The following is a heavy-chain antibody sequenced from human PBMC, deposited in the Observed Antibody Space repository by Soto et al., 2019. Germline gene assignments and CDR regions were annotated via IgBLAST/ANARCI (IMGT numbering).Heavy chain of an antibody. CDR1: GFTFSYYW. CDR3: ARGDRGAFDL. Sequence: GGSLRLSCAASGFTFSYYWMHWFRQAPGQGLVWVSRIHSDGSSTTYADSVKGRFTISRDNAKNTLYLQMNSLRAEDTAVYYCARGDRGAFDLWGHGTLVTVSS. D-gene: IGHD2-21*02. J-gene: IGHJ3*01. CDR2: IHSDGSST. V-gene: IGHV3-74*01.